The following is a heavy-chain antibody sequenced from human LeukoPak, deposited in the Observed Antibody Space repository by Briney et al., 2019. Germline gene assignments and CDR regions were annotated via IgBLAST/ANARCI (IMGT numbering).Heavy chain of an antibody. D-gene: IGHD5-12*01. Sequence: GGSLRLSCAASGFTFSSYAMHWVRQAPGKGLEWVAVISYDGSNKYYADSVKGRFTISRDNSKNTLYLQMNSLRAEDTAVYYCARDHSGYDLRKGIRYYFDYWAREPWSPSPQ. J-gene: IGHJ4*02. V-gene: IGHV3-30-3*01. CDR3: ARDHSGYDLRKGIRYYFDY. CDR2: ISYDGSNK. CDR1: GFTFSSYA.